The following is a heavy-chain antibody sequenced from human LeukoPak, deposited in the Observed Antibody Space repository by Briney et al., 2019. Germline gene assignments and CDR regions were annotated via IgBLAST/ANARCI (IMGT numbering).Heavy chain of an antibody. CDR2: ISGSGGST. Sequence: QPGGSLRLSCAASGFTFSSYAMSWVRQAPGKGLEWVSAISGSGGSTYYADSVKGRFTISRDNSKNTLYLQMNSLRAEDTAVYYCAKDRPDDYGDYDEGFDYWGQGTLVTVSS. D-gene: IGHD4-17*01. CDR1: GFTFSSYA. CDR3: AKDRPDDYGDYDEGFDY. J-gene: IGHJ4*02. V-gene: IGHV3-23*01.